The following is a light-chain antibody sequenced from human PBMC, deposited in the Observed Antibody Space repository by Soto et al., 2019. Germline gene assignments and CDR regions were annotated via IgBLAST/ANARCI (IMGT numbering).Light chain of an antibody. V-gene: IGKV3-11*01. J-gene: IGKJ2*01. CDR1: QSVSSY. Sequence: EIVLTQSPATLSLSPGERATLSCRASQSVSSYLAWYQQKPGQAPRLLIYDASNRATGIPARFSGSGSGTGFPLTISSLEPEDFAVYYCQQRSNWPPYTFGQGTKLEIK. CDR2: DAS. CDR3: QQRSNWPPYT.